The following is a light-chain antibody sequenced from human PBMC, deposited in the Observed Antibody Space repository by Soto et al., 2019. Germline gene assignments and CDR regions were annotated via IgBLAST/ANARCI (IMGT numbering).Light chain of an antibody. CDR2: DAS. CDR1: QSVSSN. V-gene: IGKV3-15*01. CDR3: QQYNNWLTWT. J-gene: IGKJ1*01. Sequence: EIVLTQSPGTLSLSPVERASLSCMASQSVSSNLAWYHQKPGQAPRLLIYDASTRATGIPARFSGSGSGTEFTLTISSLQSEDFAVYYCQQYNNWLTWTFGQGTKVDIK.